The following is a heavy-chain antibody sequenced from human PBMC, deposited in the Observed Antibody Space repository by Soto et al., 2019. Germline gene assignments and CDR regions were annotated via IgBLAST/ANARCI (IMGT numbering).Heavy chain of an antibody. CDR3: AKDRLAGNFDY. V-gene: IGHV3-23*01. Sequence: GGSLRLSCAASGFDFSNYAMNWVRQAPGKGLEWVATISATGGSTYYADSVKGRFTISRDNSKNTLYLQMNGLRVEDTAVYYCAKDRLAGNFDYWGQGTQVTVSS. CDR1: GFDFSNYA. J-gene: IGHJ4*02. CDR2: ISATGGST.